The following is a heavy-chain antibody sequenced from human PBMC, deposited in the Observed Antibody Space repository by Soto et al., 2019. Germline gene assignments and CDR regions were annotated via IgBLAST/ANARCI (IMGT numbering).Heavy chain of an antibody. CDR2: IIPIFGTA. Sequence: QVQLVQSGAEVKKPGSSVKVSCKASGGTFISSAISWVRQAPGQGLEWMGGIIPIFGTANYAHQFQGIVTITADDSTSTVYMELSSLRSEDTAVYYCASLLRGYSGTGDYWGKGTLVTVSS. CDR1: GGTFISSA. D-gene: IGHD5-12*01. J-gene: IGHJ4*02. V-gene: IGHV1-69*12. CDR3: ASLLRGYSGTGDY.